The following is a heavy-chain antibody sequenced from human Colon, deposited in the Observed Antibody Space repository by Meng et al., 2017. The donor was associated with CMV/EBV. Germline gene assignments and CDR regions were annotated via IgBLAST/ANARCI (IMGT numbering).Heavy chain of an antibody. CDR1: GYSFTGYY. CDR2: MDPTTGRT. Sequence: GQRVQSGAEVRMPGASVKVSCKASGYSFTGYYIHWVRQAPGQGLEWMGWMDPTTGRTDYAQKFQGTVTMTRDTSISTAYLELSRLTSDDTAVHYCASHSSYVWGSHHWGQGTLVTVSS. V-gene: IGHV1-2*02. CDR3: ASHSSYVWGSHH. D-gene: IGHD3-16*01. J-gene: IGHJ1*01.